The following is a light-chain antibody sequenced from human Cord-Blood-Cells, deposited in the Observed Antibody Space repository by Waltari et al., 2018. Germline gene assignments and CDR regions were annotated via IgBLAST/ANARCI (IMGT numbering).Light chain of an antibody. V-gene: IGKV3-15*01. CDR1: QRVSSN. CDR2: GAS. J-gene: IGKJ1*01. Sequence: EIVMTQSPATLSVSPGERATLSCRASQRVSSNLAWYQQKPGPAPRLLIYGASTRATGIPARFSGSGSGTEFTLTISSLQSEDFAVYYCQQYNNWPPRTFGQGTKVEIK. CDR3: QQYNNWPPRT.